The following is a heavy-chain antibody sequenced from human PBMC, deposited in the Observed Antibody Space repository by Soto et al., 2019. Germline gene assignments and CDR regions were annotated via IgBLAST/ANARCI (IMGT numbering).Heavy chain of an antibody. D-gene: IGHD6-6*01. V-gene: IGHV3-23*01. Sequence: ETLRLSCAASGFTFSSYAMSWVRQAPGKGLEWVSAISGSGGSTYYADSVKGRFTISRDNSKNTLYLQMNSLRAEDTAVYYCAKRPVIAARGWFDPWGQGTLVTVSS. CDR1: GFTFSSYA. CDR2: ISGSGGST. CDR3: AKRPVIAARGWFDP. J-gene: IGHJ5*02.